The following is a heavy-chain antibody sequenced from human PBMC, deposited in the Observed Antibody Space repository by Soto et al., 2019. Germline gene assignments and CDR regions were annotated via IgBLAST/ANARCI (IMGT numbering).Heavy chain of an antibody. D-gene: IGHD3-10*01. Sequence: QVQLQESGPGLVKPSQTLSLTCTVSGGSISSGGYYWSWIRQHPGKGLEWIGYIYYSGSTYYNPYLKSRVTISLDASKNQCSLKLSSVPAPDPAVYYCGREGGALWFRLCRGWFVPLGQGTPVTVSS. CDR2: IYYSGST. CDR3: GREGGALWFRLCRGWFVP. CDR1: GGSISSGGYY. V-gene: IGHV4-31*03. J-gene: IGHJ5*01.